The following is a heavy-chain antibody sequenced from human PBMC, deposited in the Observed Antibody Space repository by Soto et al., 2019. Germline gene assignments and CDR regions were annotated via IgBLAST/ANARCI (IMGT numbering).Heavy chain of an antibody. CDR3: AGGIAARPLGY. J-gene: IGHJ4*02. Sequence: QLQLQESGSGLVKPSQTLSLTCAVSGGSISSGGYSWSWIRQPPGKGLEWIGYIYHSGSTYYNPSPKSXXTXSXXRSKNQFSLKLSSVTAAATAVYYCAGGIAARPLGYWGQGTLVTVSS. CDR2: IYHSGST. V-gene: IGHV4-30-2*01. CDR1: GGSISSGGYS. D-gene: IGHD6-6*01.